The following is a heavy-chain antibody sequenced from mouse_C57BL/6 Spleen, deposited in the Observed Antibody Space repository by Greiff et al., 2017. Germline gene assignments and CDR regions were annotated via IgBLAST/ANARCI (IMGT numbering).Heavy chain of an antibody. Sequence: QVQLQQPGTELVKPGASVKLSCKASGYTFTSYWMHWVKQRPGQGLEWIGNINPSNGGTNYNEKFKSKATLTVDKSSSTAYMQLSSLTSEDSAVYYCAREDTTVVDWYFGVWGTGTTVTVSS. CDR3: AREDTTVVDWYFGV. J-gene: IGHJ1*03. CDR1: GYTFTSYW. D-gene: IGHD1-1*01. CDR2: INPSNGGT. V-gene: IGHV1-53*01.